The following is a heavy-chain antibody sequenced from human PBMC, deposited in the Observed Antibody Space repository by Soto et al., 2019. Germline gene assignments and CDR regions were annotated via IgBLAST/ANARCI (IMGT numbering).Heavy chain of an antibody. Sequence: SDTLSLTCTVSGGSISSYYWSWIRQPPGKGLEWIGYIYYSGSTNYNPSLKSRVIISVDTSKNQFSLKLSSVTAADTAVYYCARAYGGYADYWGQGALVTVS. CDR1: GGSISSYY. D-gene: IGHD5-12*01. J-gene: IGHJ4*02. CDR2: IYYSGST. CDR3: ARAYGGYADY. V-gene: IGHV4-59*01.